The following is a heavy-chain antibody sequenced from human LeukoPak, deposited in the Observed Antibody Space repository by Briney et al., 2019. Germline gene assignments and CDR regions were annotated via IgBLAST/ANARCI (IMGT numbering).Heavy chain of an antibody. V-gene: IGHV3-30*02. CDR3: ARGKYDSSGYPLLGFDY. CDR2: GRYDGSNK. D-gene: IGHD3-22*01. Sequence: QTGGSLRLSCATSGFTFSSYDMHWVRQAPGKGLEWVAFGRYDGSNKNYADSVQGRFTISRDNSKNTLYLHMTSLRAEDTAVYYCARGKYDSSGYPLLGFDYWGQGTLVTVSS. CDR1: GFTFSSYD. J-gene: IGHJ4*02.